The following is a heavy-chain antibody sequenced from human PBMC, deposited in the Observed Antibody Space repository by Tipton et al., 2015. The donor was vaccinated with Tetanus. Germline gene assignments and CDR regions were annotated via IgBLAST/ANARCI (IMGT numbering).Heavy chain of an antibody. Sequence: TLSLTCTVSGGSVSSGGYYWSWIRQHPGKGLEWIGDIYYSGGTYYNPSLKSRVTISVDTSKNQFSLRLNSVTAADTAVYYCARDQARGARGWNYFDYWGLGTLVTVSS. CDR1: GGSVSSGGYY. V-gene: IGHV4-31*03. CDR3: ARDQARGARGWNYFDY. CDR2: IYYSGGT. D-gene: IGHD1-26*01. J-gene: IGHJ4*02.